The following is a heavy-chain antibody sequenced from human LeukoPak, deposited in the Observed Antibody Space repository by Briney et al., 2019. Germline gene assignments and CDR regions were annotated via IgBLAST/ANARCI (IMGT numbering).Heavy chain of an antibody. CDR1: GGSISSYY. D-gene: IGHD1-26*01. V-gene: IGHV4-59*12. Sequence: SETLSLTCTVSGGSISSYYWSWIRQPPGKGLEWIGYIYYSGSTYYNPSLKSRVTISVDTSKNQFSLKLSSVTAADTAVYYCARAVGATEPPDYWGQGTLVTVSS. CDR2: IYYSGST. J-gene: IGHJ4*02. CDR3: ARAVGATEPPDY.